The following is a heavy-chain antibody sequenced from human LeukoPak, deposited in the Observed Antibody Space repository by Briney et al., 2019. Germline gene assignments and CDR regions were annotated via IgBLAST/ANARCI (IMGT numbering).Heavy chain of an antibody. CDR3: TTLEYTSSWYLEY. CDR2: IRRKTGGGTT. CDR1: GFTFINGW. J-gene: IGHJ4*02. Sequence: PGGSLRLSCAASGFTFINGWMNWVRQAPGRGLEWVGRIRRKTGGGTTEYAAPVKGRFTISRDDSKNTLYLQMNGLKTEDTAVYFCTTLEYTSSWYLEYWGQGTLVTVSS. D-gene: IGHD6-13*01. V-gene: IGHV3-15*05.